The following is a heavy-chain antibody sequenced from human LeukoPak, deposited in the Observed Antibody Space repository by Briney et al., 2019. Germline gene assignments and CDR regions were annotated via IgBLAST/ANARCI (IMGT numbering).Heavy chain of an antibody. Sequence: GGSLRLSCAASGFTFSSYGMHWVRQAPGKGLEWVAVISYDGSNKYYADSVKGRFTISRDNSKNTLYLQMNSLRAEDTAVYYCATDRYYGSGSYSVDPWGQGTLVTVSS. CDR3: ATDRYYGSGSYSVDP. J-gene: IGHJ5*02. V-gene: IGHV3-30*03. D-gene: IGHD3-10*01. CDR1: GFTFSSYG. CDR2: ISYDGSNK.